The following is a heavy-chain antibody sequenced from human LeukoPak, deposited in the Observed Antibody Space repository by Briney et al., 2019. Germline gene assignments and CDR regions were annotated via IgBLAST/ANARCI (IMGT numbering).Heavy chain of an antibody. CDR3: AKADLWFGELSLFYMDV. Sequence: PGGSLRLSCAASGFSLSSYAMSWVRQAPGKGLEWVSAINGSGGRIYYADSVKGRFTISRDNSKNTLYLQMNSLRAEDTAVYYCAKADLWFGELSLFYMDVWGKGTTVTISS. D-gene: IGHD3-10*01. V-gene: IGHV3-23*01. CDR1: GFSLSSYA. CDR2: INGSGGRI. J-gene: IGHJ6*03.